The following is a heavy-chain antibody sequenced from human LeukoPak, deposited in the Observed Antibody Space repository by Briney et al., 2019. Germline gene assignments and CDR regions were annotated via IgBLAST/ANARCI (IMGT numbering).Heavy chain of an antibody. CDR2: IYTSGST. V-gene: IGHV4-4*07. J-gene: IGHJ4*02. CDR1: GGPISSYY. CDR3: ASLGAVAGRWGYFDY. D-gene: IGHD6-19*01. Sequence: SSDTLSLTCTVSGGPISSYYWICLRQPAGKTLEDFGGIYTSGSTNYNPSLKSRVTMSVDTSKNQFSLKLSSVTAADTAVYYCASLGAVAGRWGYFDYWGQGTLVTVSS.